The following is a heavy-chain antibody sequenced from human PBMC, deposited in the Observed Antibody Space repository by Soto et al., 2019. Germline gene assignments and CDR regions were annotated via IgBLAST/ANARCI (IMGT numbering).Heavy chain of an antibody. Sequence: SETLSLTCDVSGDTISTGGYTWAWIRQPPGKGLEWIGSIYYSGSTYYNPSLKSRVTISVDTSNNQFSLKLSSVTAADTAVYYCARASYDSSTYYLDYWGQGTLVTVSS. CDR1: GDTISTGGYT. J-gene: IGHJ4*02. CDR3: ARASYDSSTYYLDY. D-gene: IGHD3-22*01. CDR2: IYYSGST. V-gene: IGHV4-30-4*08.